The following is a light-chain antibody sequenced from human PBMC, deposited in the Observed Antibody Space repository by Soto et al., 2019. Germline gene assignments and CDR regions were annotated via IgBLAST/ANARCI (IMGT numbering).Light chain of an antibody. CDR2: GNS. CDR3: QSYDTSLSTSGV. V-gene: IGLV1-40*01. J-gene: IGLJ3*02. Sequence: QSVLTQPPSVSGAPGQRVTISCTGSSSNIGAGYEIHWYQQLPGTAPKLLIYGNSNRPSGVPDRFSVSKSGTSASLAITGLQAEDEADYYCQSYDTSLSTSGVFGGGTKLTVL. CDR1: SSNIGAGYE.